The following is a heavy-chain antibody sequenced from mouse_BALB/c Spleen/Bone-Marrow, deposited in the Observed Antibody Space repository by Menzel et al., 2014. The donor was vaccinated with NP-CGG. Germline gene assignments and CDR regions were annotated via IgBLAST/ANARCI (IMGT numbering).Heavy chain of an antibody. J-gene: IGHJ4*01. CDR3: ARGDGYAMDY. CDR1: GFNIKDYY. Sequence: VQLQQSGAEIVRPGALVKLSCKASGFNIKDYYMQWVKQRPEQGLEWIGWIDPENGNTIYEPKFQGKASITADTSSNTAYLQLSSLTSEDTAVYYCARGDGYAMDYWGQGTSVTVSS. V-gene: IGHV14-1*02. CDR2: IDPENGNT.